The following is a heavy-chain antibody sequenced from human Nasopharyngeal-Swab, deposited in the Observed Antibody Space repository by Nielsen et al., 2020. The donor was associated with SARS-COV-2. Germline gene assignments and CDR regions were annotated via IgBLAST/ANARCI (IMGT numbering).Heavy chain of an antibody. J-gene: IGHJ5*02. CDR2: MSGSGSGT. CDR1: GITFSDSA. CDR3: ANARIGYSGYDFPLGWFDP. Sequence: GGSLRLSCTASGITFSDSAMTWVRQAPGKGLEWLSTMSGSGSGTYYADSVKGRFTISRDNSKSTLYLQMDSLRAEDTAIYYCANARIGYSGYDFPLGWFDPWGQGTLVSVSS. V-gene: IGHV3-23*01. D-gene: IGHD5-12*01.